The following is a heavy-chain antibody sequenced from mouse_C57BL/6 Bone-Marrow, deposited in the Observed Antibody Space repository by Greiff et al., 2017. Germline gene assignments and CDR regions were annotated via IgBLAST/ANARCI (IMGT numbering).Heavy chain of an antibody. V-gene: IGHV1-26*01. D-gene: IGHD1-1*01. CDR2: INPNNGGT. CDR3: ARSVPTVVYFDY. Sequence: VQLQQSGPELVKPGASVKISCKASGYTFTDYYMNWVKQSHGKSLEWIGDINPNNGGTSYNQKFKGKATLTVDKSSSTAYMELRSLTSEDSAVYYCARSVPTVVYFDYWGQGTTLTVSS. J-gene: IGHJ2*01. CDR1: GYTFTDYY.